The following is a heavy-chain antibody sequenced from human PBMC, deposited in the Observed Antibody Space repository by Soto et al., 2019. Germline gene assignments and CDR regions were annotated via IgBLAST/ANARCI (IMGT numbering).Heavy chain of an antibody. CDR3: ANLAFGCSADKCYSSDY. CDR2: ISYDGTDK. V-gene: IGHV3-30*18. CDR1: GFAFITYG. J-gene: IGHJ4*02. D-gene: IGHD5-12*01. Sequence: QVQLVESGGGVVQPGRSLRLSCAASGFAFITYGMHWVRQAPGKGLEWVAVISYDGTDKYYADSVKGRFTISRDNSKNTLYLQVNRLRAEDTAIYYCANLAFGCSADKCYSSDYWGQGTLVTVSS.